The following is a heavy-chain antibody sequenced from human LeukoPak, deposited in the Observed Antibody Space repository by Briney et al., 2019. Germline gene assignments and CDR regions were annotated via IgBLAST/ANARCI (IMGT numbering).Heavy chain of an antibody. Sequence: GGSLRLSCTASGFTFGDYAMTWVRQAPGKGLEWVSAISGSGGSTYYADSVKGRFTISRDNSKNTLYLQMNSLRAEDTAVYYCARDKAGAGFGDAFDIWGQGTMVTVSS. V-gene: IGHV3-23*01. CDR2: ISGSGGST. CDR3: ARDKAGAGFGDAFDI. J-gene: IGHJ3*02. CDR1: GFTFGDYA. D-gene: IGHD3-10*01.